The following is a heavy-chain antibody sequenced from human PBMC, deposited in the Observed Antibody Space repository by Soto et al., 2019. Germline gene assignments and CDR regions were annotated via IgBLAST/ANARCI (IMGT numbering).Heavy chain of an antibody. D-gene: IGHD3-3*01. Sequence: QVQPVESGGGVVQPGRSLRLSCAASGFTFSSYAMHWVRQAPGKGREWVAVIPYDGSNKYYVDSVKGRFRISRDNSKNTLYLQMNSLRAEDTAVYYCAREIERLLGYWGQGTLVTVSS. J-gene: IGHJ4*02. CDR2: IPYDGSNK. CDR3: AREIERLLGY. V-gene: IGHV3-30-3*01. CDR1: GFTFSSYA.